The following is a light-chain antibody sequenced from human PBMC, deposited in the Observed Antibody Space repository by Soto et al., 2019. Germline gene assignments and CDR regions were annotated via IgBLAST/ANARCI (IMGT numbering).Light chain of an antibody. J-gene: IGLJ1*01. V-gene: IGLV7-46*01. CDR2: DTS. CDR3: LLSYSAARRGV. Sequence: QAVVTQEPSLTVSPGGTVTLTCGSSTGAVTSGHYPYWFQQKPGQAPRTLIYDTSNKHSWTPARFSGSRLGGKAALTLSGAQPEDEAEYYCLLSYSAARRGVFGTGTKVTVL. CDR1: TGAVTSGHY.